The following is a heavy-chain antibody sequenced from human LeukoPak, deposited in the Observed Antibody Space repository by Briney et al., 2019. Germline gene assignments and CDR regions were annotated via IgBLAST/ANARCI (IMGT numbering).Heavy chain of an antibody. J-gene: IGHJ3*02. D-gene: IGHD3-10*01. V-gene: IGHV4-59*08. CDR2: IYYSGST. Sequence: MTSETLSLTCTVSGGSISSYYWSWIRQPPGKGLEWIGYIYYSGSTNYNPSLKSRVTISVDTSKNQFSLKLSSVTAADTAVYYCARGMVRGVILIWGQGTMVTVSS. CDR1: GGSISSYY. CDR3: ARGMVRGVILI.